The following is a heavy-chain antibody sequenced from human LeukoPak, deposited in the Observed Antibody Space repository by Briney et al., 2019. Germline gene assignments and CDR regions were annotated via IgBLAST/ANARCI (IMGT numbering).Heavy chain of an antibody. CDR1: GFTFSSYA. D-gene: IGHD4-17*01. Sequence: GGSLRLSCAASGFTFSSYAMSWVRQAPGKGLEWVSAISGSGGSTYYADSVKGRLTISRDNSKNTLYLQMNSLRAEDTAVYYCAKSRGDYVGSGAFDIWGQGTMVTVSS. CDR3: AKSRGDYVGSGAFDI. J-gene: IGHJ3*02. CDR2: ISGSGGST. V-gene: IGHV3-23*01.